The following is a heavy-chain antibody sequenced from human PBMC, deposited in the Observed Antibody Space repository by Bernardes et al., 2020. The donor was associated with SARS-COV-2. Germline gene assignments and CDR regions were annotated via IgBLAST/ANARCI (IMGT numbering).Heavy chain of an antibody. CDR2: INHSGST. Sequence: SETLSLTCAVYGGSFSGYYWSWIRQPPGKGLEWIGEINHSGSTNYNPSLKSRVTISVDTSKNQFSLKLSSVTAADTAVYYCARHHVSSITIFGVVKNYYGMDVWGQGTTVTVSS. CDR1: GGSFSGYY. J-gene: IGHJ6*02. CDR3: ARHHVSSITIFGVVKNYYGMDV. D-gene: IGHD3-3*01. V-gene: IGHV4-34*01.